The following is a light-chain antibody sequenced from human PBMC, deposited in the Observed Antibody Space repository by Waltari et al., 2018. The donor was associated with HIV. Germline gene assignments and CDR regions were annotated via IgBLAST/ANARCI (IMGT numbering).Light chain of an antibody. CDR1: SHDIAPSQF. J-gene: IGLJ2*01. V-gene: IGLV2-8*01. CDR2: HIN. CDR3: SSDGGTSAGGSRKFYVI. Sequence: QSALTQPPSASGSPGQSVTIHCTGPSHDIAPSQFVSWYHTHPGKAPRLINPHINKRPSGAPNRFSGSKSGNTASLTVSGLQAEDEATYYCSSDGGTSAGGSRKFYVIFGGGTKLTVL.